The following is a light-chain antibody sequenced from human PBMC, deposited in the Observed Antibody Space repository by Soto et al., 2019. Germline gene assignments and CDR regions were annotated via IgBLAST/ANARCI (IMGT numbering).Light chain of an antibody. CDR2: EVS. CDR1: SSDVGGYNY. V-gene: IGLV2-8*01. CDR3: SSYAGSNSYV. J-gene: IGLJ1*01. Sequence: QSAVTQPPSASGSPGQSVTISCTGTSSDVGGYNYVSWYQQHPGKAPKPMIYEVSKRPSGVPDRFSGSKSGNTASLTVSGLQAEDEADYYCSSYAGSNSYVFGTGTKVTVL.